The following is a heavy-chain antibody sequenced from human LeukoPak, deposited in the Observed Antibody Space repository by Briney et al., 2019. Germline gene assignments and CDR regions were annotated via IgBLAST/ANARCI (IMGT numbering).Heavy chain of an antibody. CDR2: IYYSGST. CDR1: GGSISSYY. CDR3: ARFTYYYGSGSNDAFDI. J-gene: IGHJ3*02. Sequence: SETLSLTCTVAGGSISSYYWSWIRQPPGKGLEWIGYIYYSGSTNYNPSLKSRVTISVDTSKNQFSLKLSSVTAADTAVYYCARFTYYYGSGSNDAFDIWGQGTMVTVSS. D-gene: IGHD3-10*01. V-gene: IGHV4-59*01.